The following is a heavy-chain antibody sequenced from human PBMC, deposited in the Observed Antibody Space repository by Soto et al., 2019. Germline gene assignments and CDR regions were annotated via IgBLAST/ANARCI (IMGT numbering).Heavy chain of an antibody. V-gene: IGHV1-8*01. J-gene: IGHJ5*02. CDR2: MNPSTGNT. Sequence: QVQLVQSGAEVKKPGASVKVSCKASGYTFTSYDIIWVRQATGQGLEWMGWMNPSTGNTDSAEKFQGRLTMTRNTSISTVYMEVSSLSFEDTAVYFCARGRIIVAGGFDPWGQATLVTVSS. CDR1: GYTFTSYD. D-gene: IGHD6-19*01. CDR3: ARGRIIVAGGFDP.